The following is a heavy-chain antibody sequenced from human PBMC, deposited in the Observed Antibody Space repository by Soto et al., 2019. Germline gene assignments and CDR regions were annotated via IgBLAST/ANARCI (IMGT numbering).Heavy chain of an antibody. Sequence: PSETLSLTCTVSGGSISSYYWSWIRQPPGKGLEWIGYIYYSGSTNYNPSLKSRVTISVDTSKNQFSLKLSSVTAADTAVYYCARDQGAAAGIQGYNWFDPWGQGTLVTVSS. CDR1: GGSISSYY. V-gene: IGHV4-59*01. CDR2: IYYSGST. J-gene: IGHJ5*02. D-gene: IGHD6-13*01. CDR3: ARDQGAAAGIQGYNWFDP.